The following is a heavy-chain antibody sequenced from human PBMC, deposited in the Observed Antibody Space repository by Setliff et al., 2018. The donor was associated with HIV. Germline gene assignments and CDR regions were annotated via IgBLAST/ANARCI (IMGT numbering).Heavy chain of an antibody. D-gene: IGHD1-26*01. V-gene: IGHV4-59*01. J-gene: IGHJ2*01. CDR2: IYYSGST. Sequence: SETLSLTCTVSGGSISSYYWSWIRQPPGKGLEWIGYIYYSGSTNYNPSLKSRVTISVDTSKNQFSLKLSSVTAADTAVYCCARASGPGTYWYFDLWGRGTLVTVSS. CDR1: GGSISSYY. CDR3: ARASGPGTYWYFDL.